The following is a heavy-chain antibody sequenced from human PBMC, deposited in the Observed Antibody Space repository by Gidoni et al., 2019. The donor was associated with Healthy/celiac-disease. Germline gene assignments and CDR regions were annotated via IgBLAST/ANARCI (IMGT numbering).Heavy chain of an antibody. Sequence: QVQLVQSGAEVKQPGSSVKVSCKASGGTFSSYAISWVRQAPGQGLEWMGGLIPIFGTANYAQKFQGRVTITADKSTSTAYMELSSLRSEDTAVYYCARNHGGPPVYYYYMDVWGKGTTVTVSS. CDR2: LIPIFGTA. D-gene: IGHD2-15*01. CDR1: GGTFSSYA. V-gene: IGHV1-69*06. J-gene: IGHJ6*03. CDR3: ARNHGGPPVYYYYMDV.